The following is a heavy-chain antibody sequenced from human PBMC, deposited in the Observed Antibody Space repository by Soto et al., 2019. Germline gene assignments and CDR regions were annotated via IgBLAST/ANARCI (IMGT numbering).Heavy chain of an antibody. V-gene: IGHV4-59*01. Sequence: SETLSLTCTVSGGSISNYYWSWIRQPPGKGLEWIGYIYYSGSTNYNPSLKSRVTISVDTSKNQFSLKLSSVTAADTAVYYCAREAYCGGDCPPGAFDIWGQGTMVTVSS. D-gene: IGHD2-21*02. CDR1: GGSISNYY. J-gene: IGHJ3*02. CDR2: IYYSGST. CDR3: AREAYCGGDCPPGAFDI.